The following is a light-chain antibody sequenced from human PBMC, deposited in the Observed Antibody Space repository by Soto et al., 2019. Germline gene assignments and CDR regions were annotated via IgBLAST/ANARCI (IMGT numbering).Light chain of an antibody. J-gene: IGKJ1*01. CDR3: QQYRNWPPRT. V-gene: IGKV1-39*01. CDR2: AAS. CDR1: QSIASY. Sequence: DVPMTQSPSSLSASVGDRVTITCRASQSIASYLNWYQQRPGKAPKLLIYAASNLESGVPSRFSGSGSETDFTLTISSLQPEDFATYYCQQYRNWPPRTFGQGTKVEIE.